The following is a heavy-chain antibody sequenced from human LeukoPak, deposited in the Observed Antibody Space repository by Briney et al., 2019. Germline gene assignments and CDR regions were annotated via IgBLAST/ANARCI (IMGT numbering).Heavy chain of an antibody. CDR3: AKDLDSGYGGNY. V-gene: IGHV3-23*01. CDR2: ISGSGGST. CDR1: GFTFSSYA. Sequence: GSLRLSCAASGFTFSSYAMSWVRQAPGKGLEWVSAISGSGGSTYYADSVKGRFTISRDNSKNTLYLQMNSLRAEDTAVYYCAKDLDSGYGGNYWGQGTLVTVSS. J-gene: IGHJ4*02. D-gene: IGHD5-12*01.